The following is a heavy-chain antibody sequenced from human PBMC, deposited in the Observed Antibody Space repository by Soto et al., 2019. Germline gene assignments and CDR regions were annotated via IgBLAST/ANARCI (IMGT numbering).Heavy chain of an antibody. D-gene: IGHD3-10*01. CDR1: RYTFISYD. CDR3: ARDHYYGSGSYYSYYYYGMDV. Sequence: QVPLVQSGAEVKKSGASVKVSCKASRYTFISYDINWVRQATGQGLEWMGWMNPNSGGTNYAQKFQGRVTMTRDTSISTAYMELSRLRSDDTAVYYCARDHYYGSGSYYSYYYYGMDVWGQGTTVTVSS. CDR2: MNPNSGGT. J-gene: IGHJ6*02. V-gene: IGHV1-2*02.